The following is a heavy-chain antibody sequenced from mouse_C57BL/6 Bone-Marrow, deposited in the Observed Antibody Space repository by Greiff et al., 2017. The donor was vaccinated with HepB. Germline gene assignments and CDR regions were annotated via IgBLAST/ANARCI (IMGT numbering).Heavy chain of an antibody. V-gene: IGHV5-9-1*02. CDR1: GFTFSSYA. CDR3: TRDRRVGYYAMDY. Sequence: EVMLVESGEGLVKPGGSLKLSCAASGFTFSSYAMSWVRQTPEKRLEWVAYISSGGDYIYYADTVKDRFTISRDNARNTLYLQMSSLKSEDTAMYYCTRDRRVGYYAMDYWGQGTSVTVSS. J-gene: IGHJ4*01. CDR2: ISSGGDYI. D-gene: IGHD1-1*01.